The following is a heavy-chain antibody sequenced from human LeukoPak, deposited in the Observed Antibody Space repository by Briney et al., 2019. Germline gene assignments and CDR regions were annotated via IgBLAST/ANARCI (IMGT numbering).Heavy chain of an antibody. Sequence: SETLSLTCTVSGGSISSYYWSWIRQPPGKGLEWIGYIYYSGSTNYNPSLKSRVTISVDTSKNQFSLKLSSVTAADTAVYYCARVGDDSSSWRRSYYYYYYMDVWGKGTTVTVSS. V-gene: IGHV4-59*12. D-gene: IGHD6-13*01. J-gene: IGHJ6*03. CDR3: ARVGDDSSSWRRSYYYYYYMDV. CDR1: GGSISSYY. CDR2: IYYSGST.